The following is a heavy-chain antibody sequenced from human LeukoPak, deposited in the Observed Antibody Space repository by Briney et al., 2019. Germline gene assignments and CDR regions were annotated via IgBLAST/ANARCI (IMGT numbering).Heavy chain of an antibody. Sequence: PSQTRFLTYADYGGSFSGYYWSWIRQPPRQGLEWIGEINHSGSTNYNPSLKSRVTISVDTSKNQFSLKLSSVTAADTAVYYCASRCSSTSCYKSPWGQGTLVTVSS. J-gene: IGHJ5*02. CDR1: GGSFSGYY. CDR2: INHSGST. V-gene: IGHV4-34*01. CDR3: ASRCSSTSCYKSP. D-gene: IGHD2-2*02.